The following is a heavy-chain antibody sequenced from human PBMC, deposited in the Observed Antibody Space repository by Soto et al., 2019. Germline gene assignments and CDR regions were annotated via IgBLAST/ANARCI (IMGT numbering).Heavy chain of an antibody. J-gene: IGHJ3*01. CDR2: IGPRGRDT. D-gene: IGHD1-26*01. CDR3: ASLGGTYYAFDF. V-gene: IGHV3-23*01. CDR1: GFTIHSHA. Sequence: EVHLLESGGGLVQPGGSLRLSCAVSGFTIHSHAMGWVRQAPGKGLEWVSAIGPRGRDTYYAASVKGRFTISRDNSKNTVSLQMNSLRAEDTAVYYWASLGGTYYAFDFWGQGTLVTVS.